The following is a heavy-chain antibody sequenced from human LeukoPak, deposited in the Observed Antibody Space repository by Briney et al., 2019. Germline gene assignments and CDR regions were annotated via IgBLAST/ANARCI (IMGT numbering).Heavy chain of an antibody. CDR3: ARQSSDSDYGSSMDV. CDR1: GYSFTNYW. D-gene: IGHD4-17*01. J-gene: IGHJ6*02. Sequence: GSLKISCKDSGYSFTNYWIGWVRQMPGKGLEWMGIIYPADSDTRYSPSFQGQVNMSVDKSTSTAFLHWSSLKVSDTAIYYCARQSSDSDYGSSMDVWGQGTTVTVSS. V-gene: IGHV5-51*01. CDR2: IYPADSDT.